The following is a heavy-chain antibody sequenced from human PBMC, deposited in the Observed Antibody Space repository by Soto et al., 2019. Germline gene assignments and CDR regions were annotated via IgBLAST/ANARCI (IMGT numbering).Heavy chain of an antibody. CDR3: ARERFPLVRRVIINFLWYYYGMDV. J-gene: IGHJ6*02. CDR2: ISYDGSNK. CDR1: GFTFSSYA. V-gene: IGHV3-30-3*01. Sequence: QVQLVESGGGVVQPGRSLRLSCAASGFTFSSYAMHWVRQAPGKGLEWVAVISYDGSNKYYADSVKGRFTISRDNSKNTLYLQMINRRAADKAVYYCARERFPLVRRVIINFLWYYYGMDVWGQGTTVTVSS. D-gene: IGHD3-10*01.